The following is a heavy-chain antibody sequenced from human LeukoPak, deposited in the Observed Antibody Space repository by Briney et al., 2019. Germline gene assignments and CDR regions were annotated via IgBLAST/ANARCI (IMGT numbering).Heavy chain of an antibody. D-gene: IGHD2-2*01. CDR3: ARDKKEEVPAAAGWFDP. CDR1: GYSISSGYY. J-gene: IGHJ5*02. CDR2: IYHSGST. Sequence: PSETLSLTCAVSGYSISSGYYWGWIRKPPGKGLEWIGSIYHSGSTYYNPSLKSRVTISVDTSKNQFSLKLSSVTAADTAVYYCARDKKEEVPAAAGWFDPWGQGTLVTVSS. V-gene: IGHV4-38-2*02.